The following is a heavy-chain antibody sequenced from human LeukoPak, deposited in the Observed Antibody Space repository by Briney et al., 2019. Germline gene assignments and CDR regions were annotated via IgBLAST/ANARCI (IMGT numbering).Heavy chain of an antibody. J-gene: IGHJ6*02. D-gene: IGHD6-13*01. CDR1: GFTVSSNY. V-gene: IGHV3-66*01. CDR3: ARDPSSLYSSSWYGMDYYYGMDV. CDR2: IYSGGST. Sequence: GGSLRLSCAASGFTVSSNYMSWVRQAPGKGLEWVSVIYSGGSTYYADSVKGRFTISRGNSKNTLYLQMNSLRAEDTAVYYCARDPSSLYSSSWYGMDYYYGMDVWGQGTTVTVSS.